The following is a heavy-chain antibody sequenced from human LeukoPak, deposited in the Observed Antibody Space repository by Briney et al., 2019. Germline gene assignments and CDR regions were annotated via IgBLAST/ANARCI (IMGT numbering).Heavy chain of an antibody. CDR2: ISAYSSNT. CDR3: ARDRIASGMDY. J-gene: IGHJ4*02. D-gene: IGHD6-13*01. Sequence: ASVKVSCKASGYTFTNYGISWVRQVPGQGLEWMGWISAYSSNTNYAQKFQDRVTLTIDTSTSTAYMELRSLRSDDTALFYCARDRIASGMDYWGQGTLVTVSS. CDR1: GYTFTNYG. V-gene: IGHV1-18*01.